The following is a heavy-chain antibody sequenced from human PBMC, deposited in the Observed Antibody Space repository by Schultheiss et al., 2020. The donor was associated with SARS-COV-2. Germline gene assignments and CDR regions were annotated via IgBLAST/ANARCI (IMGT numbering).Heavy chain of an antibody. J-gene: IGHJ6*02. D-gene: IGHD3-3*01. CDR1: GGSISSSNW. CDR2: IYYSGRT. V-gene: IGHV4-4*02. Sequence: SETLSLTCAVSGGSISSSNWWSWVRQPPGKGLEWIGHIYYSGRTVYNPSLKSRVIISVDTSKNHFSLKLSSVTAADTAVYYCARDYDFWSTYSKYYYGLDVWGQGTTVTVSS. CDR3: ARDYDFWSTYSKYYYGLDV.